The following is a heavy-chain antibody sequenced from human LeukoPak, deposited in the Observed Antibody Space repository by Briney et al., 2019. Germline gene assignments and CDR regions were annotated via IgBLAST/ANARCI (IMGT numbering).Heavy chain of an antibody. V-gene: IGHV4-39*07. J-gene: IGHJ4*02. CDR1: GGSISSSSYY. Sequence: ETLSLTCTVSGGSISSSSYYWGWIRQPPGKGLEWIGSIYYSGSTYYNPSLKSRVTISVDTSKNQFSLKLSSVTAADTAVYYCARDNPAATGGGFGHWGQGTLVTVSS. CDR3: ARDNPAATGGGFGH. D-gene: IGHD6-25*01. CDR2: IYYSGST.